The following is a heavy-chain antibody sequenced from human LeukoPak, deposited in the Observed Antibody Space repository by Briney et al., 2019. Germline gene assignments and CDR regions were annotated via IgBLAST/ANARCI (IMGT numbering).Heavy chain of an antibody. CDR3: AKDYSSSGYYFDY. Sequence: GGSLRLSCAASGFTFRGCGMHWVRQAPGKGLEWVAVISYDGSNKYYADSVKGRFTISGDNSKNTVYLQMNSLRVEDTGVYYCAKDYSSSGYYFDYWGQGTLVTVSS. CDR1: GFTFRGCG. CDR2: ISYDGSNK. V-gene: IGHV3-30*18. D-gene: IGHD6-13*01. J-gene: IGHJ4*02.